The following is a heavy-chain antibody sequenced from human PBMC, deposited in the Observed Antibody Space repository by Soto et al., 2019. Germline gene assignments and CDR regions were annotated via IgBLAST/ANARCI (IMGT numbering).Heavy chain of an antibody. CDR2: ISAYNGNT. J-gene: IGHJ6*03. D-gene: IGHD2-8*01. CDR1: GYTFTSYG. Sequence: GASVKVSCKASGYTFTSYGISWVRQAPGQGLEWMGWISAYNGNTNYAQKLQGRVTMTTDTSTSTAYMELRSLRSDDTAVYYCARDVRPKGYYYYYMDVWGKGTTVTVSS. V-gene: IGHV1-18*01. CDR3: ARDVRPKGYYYYYMDV.